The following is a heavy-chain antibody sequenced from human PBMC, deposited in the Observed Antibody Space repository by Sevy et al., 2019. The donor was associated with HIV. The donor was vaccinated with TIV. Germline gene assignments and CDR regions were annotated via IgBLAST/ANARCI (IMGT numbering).Heavy chain of an antibody. CDR1: GFIFSGSW. V-gene: IGHV3-7*01. D-gene: IGHD3-10*01. J-gene: IGHJ5*02. CDR2: IKYDGSEK. CDR3: VGHSGWKFDP. Sequence: GGSLRLSCAASGFIFSGSWMAWVRQAPGKGLEWVANIKYDGSEKYYVDSVKGRFTISRDNPKNSLYLQMNSLRAEDTAVYYCVGHSGWKFDPWGQGTLVTVSS.